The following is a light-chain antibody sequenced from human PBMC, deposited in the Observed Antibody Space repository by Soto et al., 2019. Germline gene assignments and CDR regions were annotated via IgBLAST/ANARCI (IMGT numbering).Light chain of an antibody. J-gene: IGLJ2*01. CDR3: SSYTTDSTVDVV. V-gene: IGLV2-14*01. Sequence: QSALTQPASVSGSPGQSITISCTGTNGDVGDYDYVSWYQQHPGKAPNLMIYEVSNRPSGVSSRFSGSKSGNTASLTISGLQAEDEADYYCSSYTTDSTVDVVFGGGTKVTVL. CDR1: NGDVGDYDY. CDR2: EVS.